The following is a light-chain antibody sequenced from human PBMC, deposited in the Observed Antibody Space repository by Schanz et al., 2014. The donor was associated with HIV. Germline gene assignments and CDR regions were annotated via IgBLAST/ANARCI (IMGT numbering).Light chain of an antibody. CDR2: AAS. Sequence: DIQMTQSPSTLSASVGDRVTITCRASQGIRTDLGWYQQKPGKAPKRLSYAASTLQSGVPSRFSGSGSGTNFSLTISSLQPEDVATYYCQKYNSAPWTFGQGTKVEI. CDR1: QGIRTD. CDR3: QKYNSAPWT. V-gene: IGKV1-27*01. J-gene: IGKJ1*01.